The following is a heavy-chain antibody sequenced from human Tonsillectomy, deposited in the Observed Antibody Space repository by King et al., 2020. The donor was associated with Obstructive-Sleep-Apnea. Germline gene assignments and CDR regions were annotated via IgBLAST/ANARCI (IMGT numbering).Heavy chain of an antibody. CDR2: ISQSGST. CDR1: GGSISSSKW. J-gene: IGHJ5*02. V-gene: IGHV4-4*02. D-gene: IGHD3-10*01. Sequence: VQLQESGPGLVKPWGTLSLTCAISGGSISSSKWWSWVRQAPGNRLEWIGEISQSGSTNYNPPLKSRVTISVDMSKNQFSLIPKSLTAADTAVYFCARGHGWGGSSDWFDPWGPGILVTVS. CDR3: ARGHGWGGSSDWFDP.